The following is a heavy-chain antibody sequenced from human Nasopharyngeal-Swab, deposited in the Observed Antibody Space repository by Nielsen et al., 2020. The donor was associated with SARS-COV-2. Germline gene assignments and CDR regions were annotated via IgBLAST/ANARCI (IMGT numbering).Heavy chain of an antibody. CDR2: INHIGST. V-gene: IGHV4-34*01. CDR3: ARGRYYGDYGY. Sequence: SETLSLTCAVYGGSSTTYSWIWIRQPPGKGLEWIGEINHIGSTNYNTYNPSLNSRVTISLATSKNQFSLTLTSVTAADTAIYFCARGRYYGDYGYWGQGALVTVSS. CDR1: GGSSTTYS. J-gene: IGHJ4*02. D-gene: IGHD4-17*01.